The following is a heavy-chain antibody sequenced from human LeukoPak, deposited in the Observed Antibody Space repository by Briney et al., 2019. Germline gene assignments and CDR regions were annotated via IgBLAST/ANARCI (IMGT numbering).Heavy chain of an antibody. J-gene: IGHJ4*02. CDR3: ARAGMTDYYDSSGYLYYFDY. V-gene: IGHV4-59*01. CDR2: IYYSGST. Sequence: SETLSLTCTVSGGSISSYYWSWTRQPPGKGLEWIGYIYYSGSTNYNPSLKSRVTISVDTSKNQFSLKLSSVTAADTAVYYCARAGMTDYYDSSGYLYYFDYWGQGTLVTVSS. D-gene: IGHD3-22*01. CDR1: GGSISSYY.